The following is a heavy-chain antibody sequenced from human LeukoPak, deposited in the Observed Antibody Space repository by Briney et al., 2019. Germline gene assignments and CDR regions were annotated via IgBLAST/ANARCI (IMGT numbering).Heavy chain of an antibody. V-gene: IGHV1-2*02. CDR2: INPNSGGT. Sequence: ASVKVSCKASGYTFTGYYMHWVRQAPGQGLEWMGWINPNSGGTNYAQKFQGRVTMTRDTSISTAYMELSRLRSDDTAVDYCARGGGYCSSTSCYLGWFDPWGQGTLVTVSS. D-gene: IGHD2-2*03. CDR3: ARGGGYCSSTSCYLGWFDP. CDR1: GYTFTGYY. J-gene: IGHJ5*02.